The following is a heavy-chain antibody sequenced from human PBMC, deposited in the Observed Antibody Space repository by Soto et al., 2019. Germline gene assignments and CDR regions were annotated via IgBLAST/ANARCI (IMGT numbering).Heavy chain of an antibody. D-gene: IGHD5-12*01. CDR2: INIDGSST. J-gene: IGHJ4*02. V-gene: IGHV3-74*01. CDR3: ARSRDGYNFVGDC. CDR1: GFTLSSYW. Sequence: EVQLVESGGGLVQPGGSLRLSCAASGFTLSSYWMHWVRQAPGKGLVWISRINIDGSSTSYADSVKGRFTISRDNAKNTLYLKVNSLRAEDTAVYYCARSRDGYNFVGDCWGQGTLVTVSS.